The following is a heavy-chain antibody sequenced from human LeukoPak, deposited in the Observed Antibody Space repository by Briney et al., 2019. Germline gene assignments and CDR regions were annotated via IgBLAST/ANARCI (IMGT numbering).Heavy chain of an antibody. CDR3: ARDLKGVPAAANVDTAMVTNAFDI. CDR1: GGSISSYY. Sequence: SETLSLTCTVSGGSISSYYWSWIRQPAGKGLEWIGRIYTSGSTNYNPSLKSRVTISVDTSKNQFSLKLSSVTAADTAVYYCARDLKGVPAAANVDTAMVTNAFDIWGQGTMVTVSS. V-gene: IGHV4-4*07. D-gene: IGHD5-18*01. CDR2: IYTSGST. J-gene: IGHJ3*02.